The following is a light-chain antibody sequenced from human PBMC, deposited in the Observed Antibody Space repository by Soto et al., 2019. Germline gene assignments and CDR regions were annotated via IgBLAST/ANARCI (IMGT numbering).Light chain of an antibody. J-gene: IGLJ2*01. Sequence: QSALTQPPSASGSPGQSVTISCTGTSSDVGGYNYVSWYQQHPGKAPKLMIYEVTKRPSGVPDRFSGSKSGNTASLTVSGLQAEDEADYYCSSYAGSKGPVFGGGTKVTVL. CDR3: SSYAGSKGPV. CDR2: EVT. CDR1: SSDVGGYNY. V-gene: IGLV2-8*01.